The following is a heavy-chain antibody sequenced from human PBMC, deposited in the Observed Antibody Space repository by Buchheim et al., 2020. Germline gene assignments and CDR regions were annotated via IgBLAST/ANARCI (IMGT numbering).Heavy chain of an antibody. J-gene: IGHJ6*02. V-gene: IGHV3-11*04. CDR2: ISDTSGTV. CDR1: GFTFRDYY. CDR3: ARVAILRDGMDV. Sequence: QVQLVEAGGGLVQPGGSLRLSCAASGFTFRDYYMSWIRQAPGKGLEWVSYISDTSGTVYYADFVKGRFTISRDNATNSLYLQMNSLRAEDTAVYYCARVAILRDGMDVWGQGTT. D-gene: IGHD3-3*01.